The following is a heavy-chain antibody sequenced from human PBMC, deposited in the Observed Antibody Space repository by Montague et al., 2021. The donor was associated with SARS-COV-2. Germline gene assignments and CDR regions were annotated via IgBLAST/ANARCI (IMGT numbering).Heavy chain of an antibody. Sequence: SLRLSCSASGFTFSSYTMNWVRQAPGKGLEWVSSISSSSSSIYYXDSVKGRFTISRDNAKNSLYLQMNSLRAEDTAVYYCASKLHPNYYYYSMDVWGQGTTVTVSS. D-gene: IGHD1-7*01. CDR1: GFTFSSYT. CDR2: ISSSSSSI. CDR3: ASKLHPNYYYYSMDV. J-gene: IGHJ6*02. V-gene: IGHV3-21*01.